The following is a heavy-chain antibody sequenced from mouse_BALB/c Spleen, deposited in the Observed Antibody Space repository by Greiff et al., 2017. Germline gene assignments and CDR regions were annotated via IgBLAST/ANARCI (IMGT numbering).Heavy chain of an antibody. D-gene: IGHD1-1*01. V-gene: IGHV1-54*01. CDR3: AREGYYGSSYVDYYAMDY. Sequence: VKLMESGAELVRPGTSVKVSCKASGYAFTNYLIEWVKQRPGQGLEWIGVINPGSGGTNYNEKFKGKATLTADKSSSTAYMQLSSLTSDDSAVYFCAREGYYGSSYVDYYAMDYWGQGTSVTVSS. CDR1: GYAFTNYL. CDR2: INPGSGGT. J-gene: IGHJ4*01.